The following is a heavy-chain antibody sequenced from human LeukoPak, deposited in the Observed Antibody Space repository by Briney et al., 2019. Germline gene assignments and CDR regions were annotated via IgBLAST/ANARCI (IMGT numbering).Heavy chain of an antibody. V-gene: IGHV3-21*01. CDR1: GFAFTTYS. CDR2: ISSSSSYI. J-gene: IGHJ6*03. D-gene: IGHD2-21*01. CDR3: ARDLFDYMDV. Sequence: RGTLRLSRAASGFAFTTYSMNTGRRAPGPGLEWVSSISSSSSYIYYADSVKGRFTISRDNAKNSLYLQMNSLRAEDTAVYYCARDLFDYMDVWGKGTTVTVSS.